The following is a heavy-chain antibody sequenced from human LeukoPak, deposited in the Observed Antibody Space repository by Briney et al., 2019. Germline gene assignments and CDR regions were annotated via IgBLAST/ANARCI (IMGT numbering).Heavy chain of an antibody. CDR2: IYYSGST. Sequence: SETPSLTCTVSGGSITSSSYYWGWIRQPPGKGLEWIGSIYYSGSTYYNPSLKSRVTISVDTSKNQFSLKLSSVTAADTAVYYCARQASYYDILTGYYSRHYFDYWGQGTLVTVSS. V-gene: IGHV4-39*01. D-gene: IGHD3-9*01. CDR3: ARQASYYDILTGYYSRHYFDY. J-gene: IGHJ4*02. CDR1: GGSITSSSYY.